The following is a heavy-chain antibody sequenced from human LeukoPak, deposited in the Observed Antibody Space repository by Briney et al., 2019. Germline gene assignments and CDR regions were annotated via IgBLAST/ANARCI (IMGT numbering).Heavy chain of an antibody. CDR2: INHSGST. CDR1: GGSFSGCY. D-gene: IGHD1-1*01. V-gene: IGHV4-34*01. J-gene: IGHJ5*02. Sequence: PSETLSLTCAVYGGSFSGCYWSWIRQPPGKGLEWIGEINHSGSTNYNPSLKSRVTISVDTSKNQFSLKLSSVTAADTAVYYCARGKRIDNWFDPWGQGTLVTVSS. CDR3: ARGKRIDNWFDP.